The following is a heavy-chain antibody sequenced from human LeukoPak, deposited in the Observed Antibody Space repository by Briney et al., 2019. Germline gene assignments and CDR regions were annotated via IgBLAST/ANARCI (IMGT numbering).Heavy chain of an antibody. Sequence: GGPLRLSCAASGFSFSVSWMSWVRQAPGKGLEWVANIKYDGIEKYDVDSVKGRFAISRDNAKNSLYLQMNSLTAEDTAVYYCVRARWLQFGAFDYWGQGTLVTVSS. CDR1: GFSFSVSW. D-gene: IGHD5-24*01. CDR2: IKYDGIEK. V-gene: IGHV3-7*01. J-gene: IGHJ4*02. CDR3: VRARWLQFGAFDY.